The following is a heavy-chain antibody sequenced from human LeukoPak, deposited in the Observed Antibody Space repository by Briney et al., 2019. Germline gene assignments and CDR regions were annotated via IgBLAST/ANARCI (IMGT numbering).Heavy chain of an antibody. J-gene: IGHJ3*02. V-gene: IGHV1-69*13. CDR3: ARGDGYNYHAFDI. D-gene: IGHD5-24*01. CDR2: IIPIFGTA. Sequence: SVKVSRKASGGTFSSYAISWVRQAPGQGLEWMGGIIPIFGTANYAQKFQGRVTITADESTSTAYMELSSLRSKDTAVYYCARGDGYNYHAFDIWGQGTMVTVSS. CDR1: GGTFSSYA.